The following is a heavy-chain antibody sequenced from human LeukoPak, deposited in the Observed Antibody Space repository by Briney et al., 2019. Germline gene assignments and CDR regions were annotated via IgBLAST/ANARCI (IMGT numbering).Heavy chain of an antibody. Sequence: AGGSLRPSCAASGFTFSNYWMAWVRQAPGRGLEWVASIKPDGSVIYYGDSVKGRFTLSRDNTKNSLYLQMNSLRAEDTAVYYCARSGWDPWLWGQGTLVTVSS. CDR2: IKPDGSVI. D-gene: IGHD1-26*01. J-gene: IGHJ4*02. V-gene: IGHV3-7*04. CDR1: GFTFSNYW. CDR3: ARSGWDPWL.